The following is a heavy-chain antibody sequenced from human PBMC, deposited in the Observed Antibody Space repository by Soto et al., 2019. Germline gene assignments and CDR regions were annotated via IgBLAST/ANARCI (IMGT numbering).Heavy chain of an antibody. Sequence: ESGGGLVQLGGSLRVSCQASGFTFRNYWMTRARQAPGKGLEWVTNINQNEGEQYYVATVKGRFALSRDNAYNSLYLEMDNLRVDDSAVYFCARGRAPSSGGNFDSWGQGTLVSVSS. V-gene: IGHV3-7*01. CDR1: GFTFRNYW. CDR3: ARGRAPSSGGNFDS. D-gene: IGHD3-10*01. J-gene: IGHJ4*02. CDR2: INQNEGEQ.